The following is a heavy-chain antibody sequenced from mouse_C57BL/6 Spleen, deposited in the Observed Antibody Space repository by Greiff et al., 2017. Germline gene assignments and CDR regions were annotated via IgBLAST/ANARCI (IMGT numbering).Heavy chain of an antibody. V-gene: IGHV1-15*01. D-gene: IGHD1-1*01. Sequence: QVQLQQSGAELVRPGASVTLSCKASGYTFTDYEMHWVKQTPVHGLEWIGAIDPETGGTAYNQKFKGKAILTADKSSSTAYMELRSLTSEDSAVYYCWSYYYGSSLVWGTGTTVTVSS. CDR2: IDPETGGT. CDR1: GYTFTDYE. J-gene: IGHJ1*03. CDR3: WSYYYGSSLV.